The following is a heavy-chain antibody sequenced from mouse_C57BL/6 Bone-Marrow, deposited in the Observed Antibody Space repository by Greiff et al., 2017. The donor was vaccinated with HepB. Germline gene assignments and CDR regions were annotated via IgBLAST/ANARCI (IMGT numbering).Heavy chain of an antibody. CDR1: GFTFSDYG. CDR3: ARDDSDVSWFAY. Sequence: EVKLVESGGGLVKPGGSLKLSCAASGFTFSDYGMHWVRQAPEKGLEWVAYISSGSSTIYYADTVKGRFTISRDNAKNTLFLQMTSLRSEDTSMCYCARDDSDVSWFAYWGQGTLVTVSA. CDR2: ISSGSSTI. D-gene: IGHD2-4*01. J-gene: IGHJ3*01. V-gene: IGHV5-17*01.